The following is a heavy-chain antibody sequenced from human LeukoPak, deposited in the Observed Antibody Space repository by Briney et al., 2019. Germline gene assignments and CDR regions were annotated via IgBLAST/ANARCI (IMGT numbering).Heavy chain of an antibody. CDR1: GFTFSSYA. CDR2: ISGSGGST. J-gene: IGHJ4*02. Sequence: TGGSLRLSCAASGFTFSSYAMSWVRQAPGKGLEWVSAISGSGGSTYYADSVKGRFTISRDNAKNSLYLQMNSLRAEDTAVYYCASGRRDGYKSLFDYWGQGTLVTVSS. D-gene: IGHD5-24*01. CDR3: ASGRRDGYKSLFDY. V-gene: IGHV3-23*01.